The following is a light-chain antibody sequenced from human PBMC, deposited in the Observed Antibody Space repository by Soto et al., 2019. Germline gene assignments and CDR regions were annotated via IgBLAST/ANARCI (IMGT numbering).Light chain of an antibody. CDR2: DAS. V-gene: IGKV3-11*01. J-gene: IGKJ4*01. CDR3: QQRSNWSGSLT. CDR1: QSVSSY. Sequence: EIVLTQSPATLSLSPGERATLSCRASQSVSSYLAWYQQKPGQAPRLLIYDASNRATGIPARFSGSGSGTDFTLTISSLEPEDFSVYYCQQRSNWSGSLTVGGGTKVEIK.